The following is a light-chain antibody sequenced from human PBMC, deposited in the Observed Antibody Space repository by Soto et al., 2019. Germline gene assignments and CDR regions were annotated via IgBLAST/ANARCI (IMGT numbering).Light chain of an antibody. CDR1: QSVSSN. CDR2: GAS. Sequence: EIMMTQSPATLSVSPGERATLSCRASQSVSSNLAWYQHKPGRAPRLRIYGASTRATGIPARFSGSGSGTEFNLTISSLQSEDFAVYYCQQYNNWPPWTFGQGTKVDIK. CDR3: QQYNNWPPWT. V-gene: IGKV3-15*01. J-gene: IGKJ1*01.